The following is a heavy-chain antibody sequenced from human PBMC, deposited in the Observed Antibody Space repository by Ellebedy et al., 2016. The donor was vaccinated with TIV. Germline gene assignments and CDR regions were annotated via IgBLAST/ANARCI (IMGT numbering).Heavy chain of an antibody. CDR2: IWYDGSNK. J-gene: IGHJ6*02. CDR3: ARGPSGGMDV. CDR1: GFTFSSYG. V-gene: IGHV3-33*01. D-gene: IGHD1-26*01. Sequence: GGSLRLXXAASGFTFSSYGMHWVRLAPGKGLEWVAVIWYDGSNKYYADSVKGRFTISRDNSKNTLYLQMNSLRAEDTAVYYCARGPSGGMDVWGQGTTVTVSS.